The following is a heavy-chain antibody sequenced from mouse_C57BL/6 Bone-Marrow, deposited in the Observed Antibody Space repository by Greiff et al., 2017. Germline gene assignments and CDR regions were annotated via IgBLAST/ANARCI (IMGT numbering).Heavy chain of an antibody. CDR1: GYTFTSYW. V-gene: IGHV1-50*01. Sequence: VQLQQPGAELVKPGASVKLSCKASGYTFTSYWMQWVKQRPGQGLEWIGEIDPSDSYTNYNQKFKGKATLTVDTSSSTAYMRLSSLTSEDSAVYYCAREKGFYYGYDGYAMDYWGQGTSVTVSS. CDR2: IDPSDSYT. J-gene: IGHJ4*01. CDR3: AREKGFYYGYDGYAMDY. D-gene: IGHD2-2*01.